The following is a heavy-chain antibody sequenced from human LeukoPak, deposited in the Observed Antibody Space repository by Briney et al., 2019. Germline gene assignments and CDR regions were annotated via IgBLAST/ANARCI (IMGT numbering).Heavy chain of an antibody. CDR3: ARFRPHGYYDTFDI. D-gene: IGHD5-18*01. CDR1: GYTFTAYT. CDR2: INTNTGNP. J-gene: IGHJ3*02. V-gene: IGHV7-4-1*02. Sequence: GASVKVSCKASGYTFTAYTIKWVRQAPGQGLEWMGWINTNTGNPTYAQGFTGRFVFSLDTSVSTAYLQISSLRAEDTAVYYCARFRPHGYYDTFDIWGQGTMVTVS.